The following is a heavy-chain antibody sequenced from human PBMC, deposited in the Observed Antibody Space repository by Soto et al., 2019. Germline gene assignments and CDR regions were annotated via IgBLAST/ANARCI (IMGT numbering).Heavy chain of an antibody. V-gene: IGHV3-15*01. J-gene: IGHJ4*01. Sequence: PGGSLRLSCEGSGFTFKNVWMSWIRQAPGKGLEWVGRIKSNIDGGTIDYAAPVKGRFTISRDDSKSTLYLQMNSLENEDTAVYYCSFQESTTVTTFENWGHGTLVTVSS. CDR2: IKSNIDGGTI. CDR1: GFTFKNVW. D-gene: IGHD4-17*01. CDR3: SFQESTTVTTFEN.